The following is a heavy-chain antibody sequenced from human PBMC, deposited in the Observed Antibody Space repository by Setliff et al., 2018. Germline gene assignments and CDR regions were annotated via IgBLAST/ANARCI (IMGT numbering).Heavy chain of an antibody. J-gene: IGHJ5*02. Sequence: PSETLSLTCTVSGGSVSNSGFFWGWLRQAPGKGLEWIGNIYDSGSSNYNASLKSRLIITRGTSKNQISLKLTSVTAADTAVYYCGRGFSRIEGRGNWFDPWGQGILGTVS. CDR2: IYDSGSS. D-gene: IGHD5-12*01. CDR3: GRGFSRIEGRGNWFDP. V-gene: IGHV4-39*01. CDR1: GGSVSNSGFF.